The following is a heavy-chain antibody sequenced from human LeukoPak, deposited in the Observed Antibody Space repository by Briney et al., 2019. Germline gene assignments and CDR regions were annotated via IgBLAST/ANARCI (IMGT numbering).Heavy chain of an antibody. CDR2: ISGSGGST. V-gene: IGHV3-23*01. Sequence: PGGSLRLSCAASGFTFSSYGMSWVRQAPGKGLEWVSAISGSGGSTYYADSVKGRFTISRDNSKNTLYLQMNSLRAEDTAVYYCASGGGSYYYFDYWGQGTLVTVSS. D-gene: IGHD1-26*01. J-gene: IGHJ4*02. CDR1: GFTFSSYG. CDR3: ASGGGSYYYFDY.